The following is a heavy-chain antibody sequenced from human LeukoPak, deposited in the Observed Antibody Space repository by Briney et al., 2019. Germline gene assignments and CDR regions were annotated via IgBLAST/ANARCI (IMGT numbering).Heavy chain of an antibody. CDR1: GYTLTSYA. CDR2: INAGNGNT. D-gene: IGHD6-19*01. Sequence: ASVKVSCKASGYTLTSYAMHWVRQAPGQRLEWMGWINAGNGNTKYSQKFQGRVTITRDTSASTAYMELSSLRSEDTAVYYCARDRGLSSGWFGKVYNWFDPWGQGTLVTVSS. CDR3: ARDRGLSSGWFGKVYNWFDP. V-gene: IGHV1-3*01. J-gene: IGHJ5*02.